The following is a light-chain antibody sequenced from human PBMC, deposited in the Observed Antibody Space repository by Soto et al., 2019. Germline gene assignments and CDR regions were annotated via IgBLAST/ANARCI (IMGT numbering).Light chain of an antibody. CDR3: QQYSASPIS. V-gene: IGKV3-20*01. Sequence: EVVLTQSPGTLSLSPGERATLSCRASQSVSSTYLTWYPQRPGQAPRLVIYGGSRRATGIPDRFSGSGSGTDFTLTISRLEPEDFAVYYCQQYSASPISFGQGTRLEIK. CDR1: QSVSSTY. CDR2: GGS. J-gene: IGKJ5*01.